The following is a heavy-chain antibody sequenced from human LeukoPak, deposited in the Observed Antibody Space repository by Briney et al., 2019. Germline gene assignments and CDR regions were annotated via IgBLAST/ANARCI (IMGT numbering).Heavy chain of an antibody. J-gene: IGHJ3*01. CDR3: ARDGDAVSAAIAGAFDL. Sequence: SETLSLTCTVSGGSISSYYWSWIRQSAGKGLEWIGHVYSTGNTKYNPSLKSRVTISADTSKNQISLRLRSVTAADTAMFYCARDGDAVSAAIAGAFDLWGRGTMVTVSS. CDR2: VYSTGNT. CDR1: GGSISSYY. D-gene: IGHD2-2*01. V-gene: IGHV4-4*07.